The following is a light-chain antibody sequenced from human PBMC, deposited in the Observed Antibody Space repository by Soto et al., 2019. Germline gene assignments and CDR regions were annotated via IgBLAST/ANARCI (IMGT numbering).Light chain of an antibody. Sequence: QSVLPPPASVSGSPGQSIAISCTGTRSDVGAYNYVSWYQQHPGKAPKLMISEVTNRPSGVSDRFSGSKSGNTASLTISGLQAEDEADYYCSSFTSRFTFVFGTGTKVTVL. CDR1: RSDVGAYNY. CDR3: SSFTSRFTFV. J-gene: IGLJ1*01. CDR2: EVT. V-gene: IGLV2-14*01.